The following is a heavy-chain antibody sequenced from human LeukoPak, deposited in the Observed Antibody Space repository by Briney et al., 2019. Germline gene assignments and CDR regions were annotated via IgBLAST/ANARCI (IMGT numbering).Heavy chain of an antibody. CDR1: GFTFSSYW. V-gene: IGHV3-7*01. J-gene: IGHJ5*02. CDR2: IKQDGSEK. CDR3: ARDRIAAASWFDP. Sequence: GGSLRLSCAASGFTFSSYWMSWVRQAPGKGLEWVANIKQDGSEKYYVDSVKGRFTISRDNAKNSLYLQMNSLRAEDTAVYYCARDRIAAASWFDPWGQGTLVTVSS. D-gene: IGHD6-13*01.